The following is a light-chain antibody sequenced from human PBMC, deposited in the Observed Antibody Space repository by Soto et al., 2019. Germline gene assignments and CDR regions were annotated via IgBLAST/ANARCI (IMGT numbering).Light chain of an antibody. CDR3: SSYTSSSTVV. J-gene: IGLJ1*01. CDR1: SSDVGGYNY. V-gene: IGLV2-14*01. Sequence: QSALTQPASVSGSPGQSITISCTGTSSDVGGYNYVSWYQQHPGKAPKLMIYDVSNRPSGVSNRFSGSKSGNTASLTISGLQAADEADSYCSSYTSSSTVVFGTGTKVTVL. CDR2: DVS.